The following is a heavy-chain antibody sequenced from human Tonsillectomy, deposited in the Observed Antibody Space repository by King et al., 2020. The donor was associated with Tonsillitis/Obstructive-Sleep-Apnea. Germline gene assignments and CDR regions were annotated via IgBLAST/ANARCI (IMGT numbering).Heavy chain of an antibody. CDR1: GGSMTSYH. CDR3: ARPNCSGGSCQPNAFDI. D-gene: IGHD2-15*01. V-gene: IGHV4-59*01. J-gene: IGHJ3*02. Sequence: VQPQESGPGLVKPSETLSLTCTVSGGSMTSYHWSWMRQPPGKGLEWIGYIYYSGSTNYNASLQSRVTIAVDTSKNQFSLKLSSVTAADTAVYYCARPNCSGGSCQPNAFDIWGQGTMVTVSS. CDR2: IYYSGST.